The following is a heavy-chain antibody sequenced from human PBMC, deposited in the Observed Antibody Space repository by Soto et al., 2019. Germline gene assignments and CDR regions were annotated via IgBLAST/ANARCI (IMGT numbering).Heavy chain of an antibody. CDR2: IIPIFGTA. CDR1: GGTFSSYA. D-gene: IGHD3-3*01. Sequence: SVKVSCKASGGTFSSYAISWVRQAPGQGLEWMGGIIPIFGTANYAQKFQGRVTITADESTSTAYMELSSLRSEDTAVYYCARTKDFGVVIIPSYYFDYWGQGTLVTVSS. J-gene: IGHJ4*02. V-gene: IGHV1-69*13. CDR3: ARTKDFGVVIIPSYYFDY.